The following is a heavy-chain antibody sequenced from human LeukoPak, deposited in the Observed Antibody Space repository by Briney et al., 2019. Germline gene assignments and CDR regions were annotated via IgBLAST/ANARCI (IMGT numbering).Heavy chain of an antibody. CDR3: ARVKEFGGLLLNDAFDI. Sequence: SETLSLTCTVSGGSISSYYWSWIRQPAGKGLEWIGRIYTSGSTNYNPSLKSRVTMSVDTSKNQFSLKLSSVTAADTAVYYCARVKEFGGLLLNDAFDIWGQGTMVTVSS. D-gene: IGHD3-10*01. V-gene: IGHV4-4*07. CDR1: GGSISSYY. J-gene: IGHJ3*02. CDR2: IYTSGST.